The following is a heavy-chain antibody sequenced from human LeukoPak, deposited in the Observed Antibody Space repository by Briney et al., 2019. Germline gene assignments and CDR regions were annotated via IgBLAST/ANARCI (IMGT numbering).Heavy chain of an antibody. J-gene: IGHJ4*02. CDR1: AFTFSTYV. V-gene: IGHV3-64D*06. CDR3: VRGTGY. CDR2: ISSNGDNT. Sequence: GGSLRLSCSVSAFTFSTYVMHWVRQAPGKGLEYVSAISSNGDNTYYADSVKGRFTISRDNSKNTLYPQMSSLRADDTAVYYCVRGTGYWGQGTLVTVSS.